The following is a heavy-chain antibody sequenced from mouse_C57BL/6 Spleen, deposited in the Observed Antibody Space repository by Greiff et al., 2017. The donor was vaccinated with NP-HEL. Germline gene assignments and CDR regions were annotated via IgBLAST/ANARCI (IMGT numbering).Heavy chain of an antibody. V-gene: IGHV1-82*01. CDR3: ARPSSGPAWSAY. Sequence: VQLQQSGPELVKPGASVKISCKASGYAFSSSWMNWVKQRPGKGLEWIGRIYPGDGDTNYNGKFKGKATLTADKSSSTAYMQLSSLTSEDSAVYFCARPSSGPAWSAYWGQGTLVTVSA. J-gene: IGHJ3*01. CDR1: GYAFSSSW. CDR2: IYPGDGDT. D-gene: IGHD3-2*02.